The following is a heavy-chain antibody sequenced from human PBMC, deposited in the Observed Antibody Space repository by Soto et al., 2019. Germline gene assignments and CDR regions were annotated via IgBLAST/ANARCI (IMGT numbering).Heavy chain of an antibody. D-gene: IGHD3-3*01. CDR1: GFTFSSYA. V-gene: IGHV3-30-3*01. CDR3: ARGYDFWSGYYYPYGMDV. CDR2: ISYDGSNK. J-gene: IGHJ6*02. Sequence: HPGGSLRLSCAASGFTFSSYAMHWVRQAPGKGLEWVAVISYDGSNKYYADTVKGRFTISRDNSKNTLYLQMNSLRAEDTAVYYCARGYDFWSGYYYPYGMDVWGQGTTVTVSS.